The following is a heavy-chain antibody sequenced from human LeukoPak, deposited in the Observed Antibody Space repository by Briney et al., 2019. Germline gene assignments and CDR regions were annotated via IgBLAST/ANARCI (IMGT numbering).Heavy chain of an antibody. Sequence: GGSLRLSCAASGFTFNNYGINWVRQAPVKGLEWVSSISSSSSHTYYADSVKGRFTVSRDNAKNSLYLQMSSLRAEDTAVYYCARAAGELLPFDYFDYWGQGTLVTVSS. CDR2: ISSSSSHT. V-gene: IGHV3-21*01. J-gene: IGHJ4*02. CDR1: GFTFNNYG. CDR3: ARAAGELLPFDYFDY. D-gene: IGHD3-10*01.